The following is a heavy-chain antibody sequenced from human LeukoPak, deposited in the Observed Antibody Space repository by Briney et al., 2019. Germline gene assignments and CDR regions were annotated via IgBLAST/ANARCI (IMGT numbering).Heavy chain of an antibody. Sequence: GGSLRLSCAASGFTFSSYAMSWVRQAPGKGLEWVSAISGSGGSTYYADSVKGRFTISRDNSKNTLYLQMNSLRAEGTAVYYCAKRRDYYDSSGYYYWGQGTLVTVSS. V-gene: IGHV3-23*01. CDR3: AKRRDYYDSSGYYY. CDR1: GFTFSSYA. D-gene: IGHD3-22*01. CDR2: ISGSGGST. J-gene: IGHJ4*02.